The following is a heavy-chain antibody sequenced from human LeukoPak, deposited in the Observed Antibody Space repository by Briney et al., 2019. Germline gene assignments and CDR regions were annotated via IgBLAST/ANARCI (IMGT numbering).Heavy chain of an antibody. CDR2: IYTSGSA. V-gene: IGHV4-61*02. CDR1: GGSICSGSYY. CDR3: ARENPEGAVITNLGY. J-gene: IGHJ4*02. D-gene: IGHD3-22*01. Sequence: SQTLSLTCTVSGGSICSGSYYWSCNRQPAGKGLEWIGRIYTSGSANYNPSLKSRITISVDTSKNQFSLKLSSVTAAATAVYYCARENPEGAVITNLGYWGQGTLVTVSS.